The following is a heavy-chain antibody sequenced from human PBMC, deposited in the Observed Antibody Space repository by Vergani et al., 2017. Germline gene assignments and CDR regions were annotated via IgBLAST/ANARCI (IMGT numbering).Heavy chain of an antibody. CDR1: GGTFSSYA. D-gene: IGHD4-17*01. J-gene: IGHJ6*03. Sequence: QVQLVQSGAEVKKPGSSVKVSCKASGGTFSSYAISWVRQAPGQGLEWMGGIIPIFGTANYAQKFQGRVTITADESTSTAYMELSSLRSDDTAVYYCARDSGPTTVTTYYYYYYMDVWGKGTTVTVSS. V-gene: IGHV1-69*12. CDR2: IIPIFGTA. CDR3: ARDSGPTTVTTYYYYYYMDV.